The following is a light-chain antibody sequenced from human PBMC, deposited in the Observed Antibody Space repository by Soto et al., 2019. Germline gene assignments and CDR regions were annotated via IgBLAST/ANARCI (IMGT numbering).Light chain of an antibody. V-gene: IGLV4-60*02. Sequence: QSVLTQSSSASASLGSSVKLTCTLSSVHSSYIIAWHQQQPGKAPRYLMKLEGSGSYNKGSGVPDRFSGSSSGADRYLTISNLQFEDEADYYCETWDSTTHVFGGGTQGTVL. CDR3: ETWDSTTHV. CDR2: LEGSGSY. CDR1: SVHSSYI. J-gene: IGLJ3*02.